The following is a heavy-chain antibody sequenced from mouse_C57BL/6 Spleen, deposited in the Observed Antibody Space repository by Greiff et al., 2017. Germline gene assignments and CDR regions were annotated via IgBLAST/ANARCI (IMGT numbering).Heavy chain of an antibody. CDR2: IDPNSGGT. J-gene: IGHJ2*01. CDR1: GYTFTSYW. CDR3: ARESYITTVKGDYFDY. Sequence: QVQLQQPGAELVKPGASVKLSCKASGYTFTSYWMHWVKQRPGRGLEWIGRIDPNSGGTKYNEKFKSKATLTVDKPSSTAYMQLSSLTSEDSAVYYCARESYITTVKGDYFDYWGQGTTLTVSS. D-gene: IGHD1-1*01. V-gene: IGHV1-72*01.